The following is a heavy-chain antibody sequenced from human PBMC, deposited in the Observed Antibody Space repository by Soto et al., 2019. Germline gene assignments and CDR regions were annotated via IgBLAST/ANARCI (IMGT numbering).Heavy chain of an antibody. CDR3: TRKYSSGWHGGDYYYGMDV. CDR2: NGNT. J-gene: IGHJ6*02. V-gene: IGHV1-18*01. Sequence: NGNTNYAQKLQGRVTMTTDTSTSTAYMELRSLRSDDTAVYYCTRKYSSGWHGGDYYYGMDVWGQGTTVTVSS. D-gene: IGHD6-19*01.